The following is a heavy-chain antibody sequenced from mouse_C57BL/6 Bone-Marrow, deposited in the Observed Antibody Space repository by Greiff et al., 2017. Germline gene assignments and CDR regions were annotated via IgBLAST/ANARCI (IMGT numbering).Heavy chain of an antibody. CDR3: TKRTYFDY. Sequence: VQLQQSGAELVRPGASVKLSCTASGFNIKDDYMHWVKQRPEQGLEWIGWIAPSNGDTEYASKFQGKATITADTSSNTAYLQLSSLTSEDTAVYYCTKRTYFDYWGQGTTRTVSS. V-gene: IGHV14-4*01. CDR1: GFNIKDDY. J-gene: IGHJ2*01. CDR2: IAPSNGDT.